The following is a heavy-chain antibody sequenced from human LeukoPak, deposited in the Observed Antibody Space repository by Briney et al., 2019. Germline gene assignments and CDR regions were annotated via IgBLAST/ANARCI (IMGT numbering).Heavy chain of an antibody. CDR2: ISAYNGNT. V-gene: IGHV1-18*01. J-gene: IGHJ6*02. CDR3: ARDGYSSGMDV. Sequence: ASVKVSCKASGYTFTSYGISWVRQAPGQGLEWMGWISAYNGNTNYAQKLQGRVTMTTDTSTSTACMELRSLRSDDTAVYYCARDGYSSGMDVWGQGTTVTVSS. D-gene: IGHD6-13*01. CDR1: GYTFTSYG.